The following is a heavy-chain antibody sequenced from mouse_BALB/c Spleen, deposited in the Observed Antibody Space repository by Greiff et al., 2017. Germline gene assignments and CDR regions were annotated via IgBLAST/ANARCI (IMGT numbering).Heavy chain of an antibody. CDR2: ISTYYGDA. CDR3: AREGFITNMDY. Sequence: QVQLQQSGAELVRPGVSVKISCKGSGYTFTDYAMHWVKQSHAKSLEWIGVISTYYGDASYNQKFKGKATMTVDKSSSTAYMELARLTSEDSAIYYCAREGFITNMDYWGQGTSVTVSS. J-gene: IGHJ4*01. D-gene: IGHD1-1*01. V-gene: IGHV1S137*01. CDR1: GYTFTDYA.